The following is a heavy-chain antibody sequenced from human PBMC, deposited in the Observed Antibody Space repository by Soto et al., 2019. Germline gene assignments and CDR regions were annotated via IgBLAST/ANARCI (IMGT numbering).Heavy chain of an antibody. Sequence: EVHLVESGGGLVKPGGSLRLSCAASGFGISLYSMHWGRQAPGKGLEWVSCISSGSSNIYYADSVKGRFTISTDSAKNSLYRQMHSLRAEDTAVYFCARELAGTAFFDYWGQGALVTVSS. CDR1: GFGISLYS. D-gene: IGHD6-19*01. V-gene: IGHV3-21*01. CDR3: ARELAGTAFFDY. CDR2: ISSGSSNI. J-gene: IGHJ4*02.